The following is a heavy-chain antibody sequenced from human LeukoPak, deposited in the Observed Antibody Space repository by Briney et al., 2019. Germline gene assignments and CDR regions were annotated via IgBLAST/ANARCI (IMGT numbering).Heavy chain of an antibody. Sequence: GASVKVSCKASGYTFTGYYMHWVRQAPGQGLEWMGWINPNSGGTNYAQKFQGWVTMTRDTSISTAYMELSRLRSDDTAVYYCARAAAAGIDLFDYWGQGTLVTVSS. D-gene: IGHD6-13*01. CDR3: ARAAAAGIDLFDY. CDR2: INPNSGGT. J-gene: IGHJ4*02. V-gene: IGHV1-2*04. CDR1: GYTFTGYY.